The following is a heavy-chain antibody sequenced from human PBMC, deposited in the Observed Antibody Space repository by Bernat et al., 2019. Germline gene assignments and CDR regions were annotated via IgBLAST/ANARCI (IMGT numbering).Heavy chain of an antibody. CDR2: ISSSGSTI. CDR1: GFTFSSYE. J-gene: IGHJ4*02. D-gene: IGHD1-14*01. V-gene: IGHV3-48*03. CDR3: ARIRRVRSLHYFDY. Sequence: EVQLVESGVGLVQPGGSLRLSCAASGFTFSSYEMNWVRQAPGKGLEWVSYISSSGSTIYYADSVKGRFTISRDNAKNSLYLQMNSLRAEDTAVYYCARIRRVRSLHYFDYWGQGTLVTVSS.